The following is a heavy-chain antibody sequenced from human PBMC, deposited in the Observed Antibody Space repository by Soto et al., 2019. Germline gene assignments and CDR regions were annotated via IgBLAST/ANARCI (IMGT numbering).Heavy chain of an antibody. D-gene: IGHD1-7*01. J-gene: IGHJ4*02. V-gene: IGHV3-23*01. CDR2: SSATGAGT. CDR3: VKDRRAGGNYGFYSDF. CDR1: GFTFSSYG. Sequence: EVQLLESGGGLVQPGGSLRLSCAASGFTFSSYGMTWVRQAPGKGLEWVSFSSATGAGTYYADSVKGRFTISRDNSKNTLYLQMTSLRADDTAVYYCVKDRRAGGNYGFYSDFWGQGALVIVSS.